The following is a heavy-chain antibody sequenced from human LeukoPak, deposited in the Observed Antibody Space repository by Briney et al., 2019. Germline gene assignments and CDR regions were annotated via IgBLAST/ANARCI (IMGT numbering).Heavy chain of an antibody. D-gene: IGHD5-24*01. V-gene: IGHV1-69*04. CDR2: IIPILGIA. Sequence: ASVKVSCKASGGTFNSYAISWVRQAPGQGLEWMGRIIPILGIANYAQKFQGRVTITADKSTSTAYMELSSLRSEDTAVYYCASDGDGYKNWGQGTLVTVSS. CDR1: GGTFNSYA. CDR3: ASDGDGYKN. J-gene: IGHJ4*02.